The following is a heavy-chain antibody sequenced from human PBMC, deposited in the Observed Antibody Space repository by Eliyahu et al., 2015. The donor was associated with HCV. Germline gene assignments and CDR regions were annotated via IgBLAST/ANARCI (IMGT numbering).Heavy chain of an antibody. CDR1: GVSXTSXXYY. V-gene: IGHV4-39*01. D-gene: IGHD3/OR15-3a*01. Sequence: QLQLQESGPGLVKPSETLTLMCTVXGVSXTSXXYYWGWVRQPPGKGLEWIGSIYNSERTYYNPSLESXVSISVDTSKSQFSLKLTSVTAADTAVYYCARHFVPHFGLIIMSFDYWGQGALVTVSS. CDR3: ARHFVPHFGLIIMSFDY. J-gene: IGHJ4*02. CDR2: IYNSERT.